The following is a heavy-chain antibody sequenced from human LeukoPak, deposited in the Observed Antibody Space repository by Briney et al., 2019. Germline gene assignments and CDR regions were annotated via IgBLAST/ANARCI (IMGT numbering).Heavy chain of an antibody. J-gene: IGHJ4*02. CDR2: ISAYNGNT. V-gene: IGHV1-18*01. Sequence: GASVKVSCKASGYTFTSYGISWVRQAPGQGLEWMGWISAYNGNTNYAQKLQGRVTMTTDTSTSTAYMELRSLRSDDTAVYYCASSGVLLWFGELSDHSSYNLVYWGQGTLVTVSS. CDR1: GYTFTSYG. D-gene: IGHD3-10*01. CDR3: ASSGVLLWFGELSDHSSYNLVY.